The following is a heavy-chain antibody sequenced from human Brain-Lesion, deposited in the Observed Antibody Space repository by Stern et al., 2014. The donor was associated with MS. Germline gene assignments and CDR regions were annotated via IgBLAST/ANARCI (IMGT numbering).Heavy chain of an antibody. V-gene: IGHV4-39*01. J-gene: IGHJ4*02. CDR1: GGSISSSSYY. CDR2: IYYRGST. CDR3: AKLWLGELPESPFDY. D-gene: IGHD3-10*01. Sequence: QLQLQESGPGLVKPSETLSLTCTVSGGSISSSSYYWGWIRQPPGKGLEWIGSIYYRGSTYYNPSLKSRVTISLDLSTKQISLTLSSGTAADTAVYFCAKLWLGELPESPFDYWGQGTLVTVSS.